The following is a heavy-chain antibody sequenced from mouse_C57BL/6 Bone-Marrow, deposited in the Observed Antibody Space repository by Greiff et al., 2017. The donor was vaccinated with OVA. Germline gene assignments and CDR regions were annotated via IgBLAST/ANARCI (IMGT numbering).Heavy chain of an antibody. V-gene: IGHV2-2*01. J-gene: IGHJ1*03. D-gene: IGHD2-2*01. CDR1: GFSLTSYG. Sequence: QVQLKESGPGLVQPSQSLSITCTVSGFSLTSYGVHWVRQSPGKGLEWLGVLWSGGSTASNAAFISRLSISKDTSKSQVFFKMNSLQADETAIYYCAREYGYDWYFDVWGTGTTVTVSS. CDR2: LWSGGST. CDR3: AREYGYDWYFDV.